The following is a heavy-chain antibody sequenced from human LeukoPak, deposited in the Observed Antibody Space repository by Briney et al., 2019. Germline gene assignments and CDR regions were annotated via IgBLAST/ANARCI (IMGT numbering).Heavy chain of an antibody. D-gene: IGHD2-15*01. V-gene: IGHV3-23*01. CDR2: ISGSGGST. CDR1: GFTFSSYA. J-gene: IGHJ4*02. Sequence: PGGSLRLSCAASGFTFSSYAMSWVRQAPGKGLEWVSAISGSGGSTYYADSVKGRFTISRDNSKNTLCLQMNSLRAEDTAVYYCAKDRRWAVVVAADGYYFDYWGRGTLVTVSS. CDR3: AKDRRWAVVVAADGYYFDY.